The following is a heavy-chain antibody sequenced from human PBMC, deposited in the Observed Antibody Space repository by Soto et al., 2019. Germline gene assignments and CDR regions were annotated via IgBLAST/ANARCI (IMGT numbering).Heavy chain of an antibody. CDR1: GGSISSSSYY. CDR2: IYYSGST. Sequence: SETLSLTCPVSGGSISSSSYYWGWIRQPPGKGLEWIGSIYYSGSTYYNPSLKSRVTISVDTSKNQFSLKLSSVTAADTAVYYCATLYGDYVSYWGQGTRVTVSS. J-gene: IGHJ4*02. V-gene: IGHV4-39*01. CDR3: ATLYGDYVSY. D-gene: IGHD4-17*01.